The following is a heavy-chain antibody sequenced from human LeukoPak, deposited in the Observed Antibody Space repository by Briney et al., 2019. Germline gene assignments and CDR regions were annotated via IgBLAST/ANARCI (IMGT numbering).Heavy chain of an antibody. CDR3: ARVGVVTGDFDY. D-gene: IGHD4-23*01. CDR1: GFTFSSYG. CDR2: IRYDGSNK. Sequence: GGSLRLSCAASGFTFSSYGMHWVRQAPGKGLEWVAFIRYDGSNKYYADSVKGRFTISRDNSKNTLYLQMNSLRAEDTAVYYCARVGVVTGDFDYWGQGTLVTVSS. J-gene: IGHJ4*02. V-gene: IGHV3-30*02.